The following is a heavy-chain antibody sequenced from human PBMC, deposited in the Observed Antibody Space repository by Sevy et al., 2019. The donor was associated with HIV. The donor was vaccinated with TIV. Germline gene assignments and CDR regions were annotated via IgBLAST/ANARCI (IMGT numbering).Heavy chain of an antibody. V-gene: IGHV1-18*04. CDR2: GSAYNGNT. J-gene: IGHJ5*02. CDR1: GYTFTSYG. D-gene: IGHD3-10*01. CDR3: ATIITMVRGGPNWFDP. Sequence: ASVKVSCKASGYTFTSYGISWVRQAPGQGLEWMGWGSAYNGNTNYAQKLQGRVTMTTDISTSTAYMELRSLRSDDTAVYYCATIITMVRGGPNWFDPWGQGTLVTVSS.